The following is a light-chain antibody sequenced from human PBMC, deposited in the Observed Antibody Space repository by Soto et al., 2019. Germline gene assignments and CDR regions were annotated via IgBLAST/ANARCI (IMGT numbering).Light chain of an antibody. CDR3: GASDRSLRAVYV. V-gene: IGLV1-51*02. CDR1: ISNIVKNY. Sequence: QSVLTQPPSVSAAPGQKFTISFSVIISNIVKNYVSCYHQLPGTAPKLLIYENNKRPSGIPYLFSFSNSFTSSTLGITGLQTGDEDEYYCGASDRSLRAVYVFGTGTKVTVL. J-gene: IGLJ1*01. CDR2: ENN.